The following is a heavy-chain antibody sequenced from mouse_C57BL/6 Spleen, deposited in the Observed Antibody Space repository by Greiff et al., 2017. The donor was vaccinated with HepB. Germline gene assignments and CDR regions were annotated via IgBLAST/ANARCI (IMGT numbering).Heavy chain of an antibody. CDR2: INPSNGGT. CDR3: AKGITTVVVPFDY. J-gene: IGHJ2*01. V-gene: IGHV1-53*01. Sequence: VQLQESGTELVKPGASVKLSCKASGYTFTSYWMHWVKQRPGQGLEWIGNINPSNGGTNYNEKFKSKATLTVDKSSSTAYMQLSSLTSEDSAVYDCAKGITTVVVPFDYWGQGTTLTVSS. D-gene: IGHD1-1*01. CDR1: GYTFTSYW.